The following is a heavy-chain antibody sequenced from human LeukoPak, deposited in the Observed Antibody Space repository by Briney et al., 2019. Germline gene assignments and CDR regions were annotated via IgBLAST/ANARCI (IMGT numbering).Heavy chain of an antibody. Sequence: GGSLRLSCAASGFTFSGYSMHWVRQAPGKGLAWVSYISRSSSMIRYADSVKGRFTISRDNSKNTLYLQMNSLRAEDTAVYYCARAMRDIVVVVAAKDDAFDIWGQGTMVTVSS. D-gene: IGHD2-15*01. J-gene: IGHJ3*02. V-gene: IGHV3-48*01. CDR3: ARAMRDIVVVVAAKDDAFDI. CDR1: GFTFSGYS. CDR2: ISRSSSMI.